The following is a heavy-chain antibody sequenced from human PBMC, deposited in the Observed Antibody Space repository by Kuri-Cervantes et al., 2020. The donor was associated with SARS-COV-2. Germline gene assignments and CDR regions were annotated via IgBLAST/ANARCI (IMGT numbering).Heavy chain of an antibody. Sequence: ASVKVSCKASGYTFTSYGISWVRQAPGQGLEWMGWISAYNGNTNYAQKLQGWVTMTRDTSISTAYMELSRLRSDDTAVYYCAREGGFGMADYWGQGTLVTVSS. CDR1: GYTFTSYG. D-gene: IGHD3-16*01. CDR3: AREGGFGMADY. CDR2: ISAYNGNT. J-gene: IGHJ4*02. V-gene: IGHV1-18*01.